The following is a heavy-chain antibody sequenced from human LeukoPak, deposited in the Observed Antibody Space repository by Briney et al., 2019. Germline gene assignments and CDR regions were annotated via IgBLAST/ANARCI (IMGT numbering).Heavy chain of an antibody. V-gene: IGHV4-39*07. CDR2: IYYSGSA. Sequence: PSETLSLTCTVSGGSISSPTYYWGWIRQPPGKGLEWIGSIYYSGSAYYNPSLKSRVTISADTSKNHFSLKLNSVTTADTAVYYCTRGAGWLIDYWGQGILVTVSS. CDR3: TRGAGWLIDY. D-gene: IGHD3-16*01. J-gene: IGHJ4*02. CDR1: GGSISSPTYY.